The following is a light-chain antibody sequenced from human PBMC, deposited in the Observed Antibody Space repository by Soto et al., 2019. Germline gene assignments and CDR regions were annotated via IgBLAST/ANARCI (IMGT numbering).Light chain of an antibody. CDR2: DVS. CDR3: DSYTSSSSYA. Sequence: LTQPASVSGSPGQSITISCTGTGSDVGAYRYVSWYQQHPGQAPKLIIYDVSNRPSGVSDRFSGSKSGNTASLTISGLQSEDEADYSCDSYTSSSSYAFGTGTKVTVL. V-gene: IGLV2-14*01. J-gene: IGLJ1*01. CDR1: GSDVGAYRY.